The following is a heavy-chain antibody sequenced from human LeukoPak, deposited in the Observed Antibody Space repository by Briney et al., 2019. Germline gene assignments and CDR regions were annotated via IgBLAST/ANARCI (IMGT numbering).Heavy chain of an antibody. Sequence: SETLSLTCTVSGGSISSSSYYWGWIRQPPGKGLEWIGSIYYSGSTYYNPSLKSRVTISVDTSKNQLSLKLSSVTAADTAVYYCGRTVTTHFDYWGQGTLVTVSS. CDR2: IYYSGST. CDR3: GRTVTTHFDY. J-gene: IGHJ4*02. V-gene: IGHV4-39*01. CDR1: GGSISSSSYY. D-gene: IGHD4-17*01.